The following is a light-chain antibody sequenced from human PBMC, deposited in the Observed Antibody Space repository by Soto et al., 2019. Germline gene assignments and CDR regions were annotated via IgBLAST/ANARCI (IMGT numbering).Light chain of an antibody. CDR2: KAS. CDR3: QQYNTYPLT. Sequence: DIQMTQSPSTLSVSVGDRVTITCRASQSISSSLACYQQKPAKAPTLLIYKASSLESGVPSRFSGSESGTEFSLTILGLQPDDFRTYYCQQYNTYPLTFGPGTRMEIK. V-gene: IGKV1-5*03. J-gene: IGKJ2*01. CDR1: QSISSS.